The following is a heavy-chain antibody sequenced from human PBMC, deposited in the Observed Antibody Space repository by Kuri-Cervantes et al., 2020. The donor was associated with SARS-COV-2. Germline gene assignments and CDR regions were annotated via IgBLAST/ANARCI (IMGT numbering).Heavy chain of an antibody. D-gene: IGHD4-17*01. CDR1: GYTFTSYY. J-gene: IGHJ4*02. Sequence: GESLKISCKASGYTFTSYYMHWVRQAPGQGLKWMGIINPSGGSTSYAQKFQGRVTMTRDTSTSTVYMELSSLRSEDTAVYYCARSPSNGDYDGWFDYWGQGTLVTVSS. CDR3: ARSPSNGDYDGWFDY. V-gene: IGHV1-46*01. CDR2: INPSGGST.